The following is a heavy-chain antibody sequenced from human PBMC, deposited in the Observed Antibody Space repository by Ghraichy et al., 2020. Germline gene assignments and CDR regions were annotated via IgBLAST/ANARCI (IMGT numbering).Heavy chain of an antibody. CDR2: ISWNSGSI. J-gene: IGHJ6*02. Sequence: GGSLRLSCAASGFTFDDYAMHWVRQAPGKGLEWVSGISWNSGSIGYADSVKGRFTISRDNAKNSLYLQMNSLRAEDTALYYCAKDISPYSSGPNYYYYGMDVWGQGTTVTVSS. D-gene: IGHD6-19*01. CDR3: AKDISPYSSGPNYYYYGMDV. V-gene: IGHV3-9*01. CDR1: GFTFDDYA.